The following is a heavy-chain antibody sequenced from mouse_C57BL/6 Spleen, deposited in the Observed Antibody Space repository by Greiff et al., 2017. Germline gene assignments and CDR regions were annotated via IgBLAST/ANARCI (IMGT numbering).Heavy chain of an antibody. CDR3: AGGIYEGFAY. J-gene: IGHJ3*01. CDR1: GYTFTSSW. Sequence: QVQLQQPGTELVKPGASVKLSCKASGYTFTSSWMPWVKQRPGQGLDWIGNIKPSNGGTNYNEKFKSKATLTVDKSSSTADMQLSSLTSEDSAVYYWAGGIYEGFAYWGQGTLVTVSA. CDR2: IKPSNGGT. V-gene: IGHV1-53*01. D-gene: IGHD2-3*01.